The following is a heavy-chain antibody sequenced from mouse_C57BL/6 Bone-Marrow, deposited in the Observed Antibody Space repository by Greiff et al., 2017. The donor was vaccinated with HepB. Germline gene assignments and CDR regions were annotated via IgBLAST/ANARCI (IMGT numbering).Heavy chain of an antibody. CDR1: GYTFTSYW. J-gene: IGHJ2*01. Sequence: VQLQQPGAELVKPGASVKLSCKASGYTFTSYWMHWVKQRPGQGLEWIGMIHPNSGSTNYNEKFKSKATLTVDKSSSTAYMQLSSLTSEDSAVYYCAREDFTTYYFDYWGQGTTLTVSS. CDR3: AREDFTTYYFDY. CDR2: IHPNSGST. V-gene: IGHV1-64*01. D-gene: IGHD1-1*01.